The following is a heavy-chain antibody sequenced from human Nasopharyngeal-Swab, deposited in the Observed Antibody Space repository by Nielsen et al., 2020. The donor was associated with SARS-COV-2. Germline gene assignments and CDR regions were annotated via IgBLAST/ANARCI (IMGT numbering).Heavy chain of an antibody. V-gene: IGHV1-18*01. CDR1: GYTFANYG. CDR3: ARAPIPSVLGADY. CDR2: ISGKNGNT. J-gene: IGHJ4*02. D-gene: IGHD2/OR15-2a*01. Sequence: ASVQVSCKASGYTFANYGIAWVRQAPGQGPEWMGWISGKNGNTNYAQKVQGRVTLTTDTSTNIAYMALRSLRSDDTAVYYCARAPIPSVLGADYWGQGTLVTVSS.